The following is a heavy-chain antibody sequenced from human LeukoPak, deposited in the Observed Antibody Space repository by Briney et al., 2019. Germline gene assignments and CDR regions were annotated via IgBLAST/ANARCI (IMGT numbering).Heavy chain of an antibody. CDR3: ARDAQRGFDYSNSLEY. CDR1: GFIFNHYG. D-gene: IGHD4-11*01. V-gene: IGHV3-33*01. CDR2: IWSDGTN. J-gene: IGHJ4*02. Sequence: GGSLRLSCAGAGFIFNHYGMHWVRQAPGKGLEWVAVIWSDGTNHYAASVQGRFTISRDNSGNTVYLQMNSLRPEDTGVYYCARDAQRGFDYSNSLEYWGQGTPVTVST.